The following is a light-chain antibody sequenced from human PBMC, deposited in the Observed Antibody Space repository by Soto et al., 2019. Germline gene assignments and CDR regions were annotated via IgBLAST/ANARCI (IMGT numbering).Light chain of an antibody. CDR3: QQTYSSPQT. Sequence: DIQMTQSPSSLSASVGDRVTITCRASQSISSYLNWYQQKPGKAPKLLVYGASSLQSGVPSRVSGSGSGTDFTLTISSPQPEDFATYFCQQTYSSPQTFGQGTKVDIK. J-gene: IGKJ1*01. CDR1: QSISSY. CDR2: GAS. V-gene: IGKV1-39*01.